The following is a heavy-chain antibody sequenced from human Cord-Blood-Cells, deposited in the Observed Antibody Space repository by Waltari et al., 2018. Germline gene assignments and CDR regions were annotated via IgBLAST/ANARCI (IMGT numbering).Heavy chain of an antibody. CDR1: GYTFPSYD. CDR3: ARGPYGSGSYYNY. J-gene: IGHJ4*02. Sequence: QVQLVQSGAAVKKPGASVKVYCKASGYTFPSYDITWARQATGQGLEWMGWMNPNSGNTGYAQKFQGRVTITRNTSISTAYMELSSLRSEDTAVYYCARGPYGSGSYYNYWGQGTLVTVSS. V-gene: IGHV1-8*03. D-gene: IGHD3-10*01. CDR2: MNPNSGNT.